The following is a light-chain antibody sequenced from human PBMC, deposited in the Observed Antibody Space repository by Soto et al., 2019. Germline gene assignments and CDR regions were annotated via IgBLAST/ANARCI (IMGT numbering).Light chain of an antibody. CDR3: AAWDDSLNAWA. CDR1: SSNIGRNT. V-gene: IGLV1-44*01. J-gene: IGLJ3*02. CDR2: SSD. Sequence: QSVLTQPPSASGTPGQRVTISCSGSSSNIGRNTVKWYRQLPGTAPKLVIGSSDQRPSGVPDRFSGSQSGTSASLAISGLQSEYEADYICAAWDDSLNAWAFGGGTKLTVL.